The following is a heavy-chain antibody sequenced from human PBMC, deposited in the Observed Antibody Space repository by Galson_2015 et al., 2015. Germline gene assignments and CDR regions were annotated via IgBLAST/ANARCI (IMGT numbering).Heavy chain of an antibody. CDR2: VVNDGRVT. CDR3: AKDRNQGTPEYFDF. J-gene: IGHJ4*02. Sequence: SLRLSCAASGFTFSTFGMSWVRQAPGKGLEWVAAVVNDGRVTCHADSVKGRLTISRDNSKNMLYLDMKSLRAEDTAVYYCAKDRNQGTPEYFDFWGQGSLVTVSS. D-gene: IGHD1-14*01. CDR1: GFTFSTFG. V-gene: IGHV3-23*01.